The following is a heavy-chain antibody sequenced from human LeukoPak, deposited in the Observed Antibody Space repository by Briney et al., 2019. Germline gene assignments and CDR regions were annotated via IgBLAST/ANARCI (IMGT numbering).Heavy chain of an antibody. CDR1: GGSISSHY. Sequence: PSETLSLTCTVSGGSISSHYWSWIRQPPGKGLEWIGYIYYSGSTNYNPSLKSRVTISVDTSKNQFSLKLSSVTAADTAVYYCARITPAAAGLYFDHWGQGTLVTVSS. D-gene: IGHD6-13*01. J-gene: IGHJ4*02. CDR2: IYYSGST. CDR3: ARITPAAAGLYFDH. V-gene: IGHV4-59*11.